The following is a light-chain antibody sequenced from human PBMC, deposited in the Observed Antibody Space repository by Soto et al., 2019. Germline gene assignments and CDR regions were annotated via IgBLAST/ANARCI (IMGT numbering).Light chain of an antibody. CDR3: MQSTQLPPT. Sequence: DVVMTQTPLSLSVAPGQPASISCKSSQSLLHITGETFLFWYLQKPGQSPQLLIYEVSTRVSGVPDRFSGSGSGTDFTLEISRVETDYVGIYYCMQSTQLPPTFGQGTRLGIK. CDR2: EVS. CDR1: QSLLHITGETF. V-gene: IGKV2D-29*02. J-gene: IGKJ5*01.